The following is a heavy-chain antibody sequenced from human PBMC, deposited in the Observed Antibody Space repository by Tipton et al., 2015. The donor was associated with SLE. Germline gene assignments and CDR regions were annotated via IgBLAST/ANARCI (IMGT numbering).Heavy chain of an antibody. V-gene: IGHV4-38-2*02. CDR3: ARFERIMIQFGGVTITPGGVDY. CDR2: IYHSGTT. J-gene: IGHJ4*02. D-gene: IGHD3-16*01. Sequence: TLSLTCTVSDYSITSSYYWGWIRQSPGRGLEWIATIYHSGTTYYNPSLKSRVTISVDTPKTQFSLKLASVTAADTAMYYCARFERIMIQFGGVTITPGGVDYWGQGTLVTVSS. CDR1: DYSITSSYY.